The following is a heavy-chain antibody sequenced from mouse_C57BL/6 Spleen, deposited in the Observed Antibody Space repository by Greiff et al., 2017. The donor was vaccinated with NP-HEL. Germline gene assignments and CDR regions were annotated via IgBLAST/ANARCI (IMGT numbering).Heavy chain of an antibody. V-gene: IGHV3-6*01. Sequence: EVKLLESGPGLVKPSQSLSLTCSVTGYSITSGYYWNWIRQFPGNKLEWMGYISYDGSNNYNPSLKNRISITRDTSKNQFFLKLNSVTTEDTATYYCASYNWDFAYWGQGTLVTVSA. D-gene: IGHD4-1*02. CDR3: ASYNWDFAY. CDR2: ISYDGSN. CDR1: GYSITSGYY. J-gene: IGHJ3*01.